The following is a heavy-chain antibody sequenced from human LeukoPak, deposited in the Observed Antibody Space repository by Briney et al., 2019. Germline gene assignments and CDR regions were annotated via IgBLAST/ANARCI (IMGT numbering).Heavy chain of an antibody. Sequence: PSETLSLTCAVYGGSFSGYYWSWIRQPPGKGLEWIGEINHSGSTNYNPSLKSRVTISVHTSKNQSSLKLSSVTAADTAVYYCASGSRLVPAANAYTYYFDYWGQGTLVTVSS. CDR2: INHSGST. CDR1: GGSFSGYY. D-gene: IGHD2-2*01. V-gene: IGHV4-34*01. CDR3: ASGSRLVPAANAYTYYFDY. J-gene: IGHJ4*02.